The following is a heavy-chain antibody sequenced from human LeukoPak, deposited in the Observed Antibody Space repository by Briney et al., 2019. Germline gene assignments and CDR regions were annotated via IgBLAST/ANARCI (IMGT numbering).Heavy chain of an antibody. V-gene: IGHV1-2*02. CDR3: ARVKAARKYSSGWYRY. CDR2: INPNSGGT. CDR1: GYTFTGYY. J-gene: IGHJ4*02. D-gene: IGHD6-19*01. Sequence: GASVKVSCKASGYTFTGYYMHWVRQAPGQGLEWMGWINPNSGGTDYAQKFQGRVTMTRDTSISTAYMELSRLRSDDTAVYYCARVKAARKYSSGWYRYWGQGTLVTVSS.